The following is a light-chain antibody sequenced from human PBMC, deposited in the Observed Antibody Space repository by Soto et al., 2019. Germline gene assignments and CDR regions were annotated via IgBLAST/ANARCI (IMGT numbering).Light chain of an antibody. V-gene: IGKV1-5*01. CDR3: QQYYAYPPT. CDR1: QTITW. J-gene: IGKJ1*01. Sequence: DIQMTQSPPTLSASVGDRVTITCRASQTITWLAWYQQRPGKTPKLLIYDGSRLESGVPSRFICSESETEFTLTINGLQSDDFATYYCQQYYAYPPTFGQGTKVDIK. CDR2: DGS.